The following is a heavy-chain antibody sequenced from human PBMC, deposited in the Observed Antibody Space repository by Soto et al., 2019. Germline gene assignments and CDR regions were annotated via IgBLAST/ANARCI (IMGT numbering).Heavy chain of an antibody. V-gene: IGHV3-23*01. Sequence: GGSLRLSCTASGFTFSSYAMSWVRQAPGKGLEWVSAISGSGGSTYYADSVKGRFTISRDNSKNTLYLQMNSLRAEDTAVYYCAKADSGWYRYFDYWGQGTLVNVSS. J-gene: IGHJ4*02. CDR2: ISGSGGST. D-gene: IGHD6-19*01. CDR1: GFTFSSYA. CDR3: AKADSGWYRYFDY.